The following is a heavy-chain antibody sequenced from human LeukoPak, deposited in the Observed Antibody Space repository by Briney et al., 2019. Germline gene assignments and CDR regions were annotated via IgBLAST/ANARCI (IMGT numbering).Heavy chain of an antibody. CDR3: AKDRLAAAGTWIDY. V-gene: IGHV3-7*01. J-gene: IGHJ4*02. D-gene: IGHD6-13*01. CDR2: IKQDGSEK. CDR1: GFTFSSYS. Sequence: GGSLRLSCAASGFTFSSYSMSWVRQAPGKGLEWVANIKQDGSEKYYVDSVKGRFTISRDNSKNTLYLQMNSLRAEDTAVYYCAKDRLAAAGTWIDYWGQGTLVTVSS.